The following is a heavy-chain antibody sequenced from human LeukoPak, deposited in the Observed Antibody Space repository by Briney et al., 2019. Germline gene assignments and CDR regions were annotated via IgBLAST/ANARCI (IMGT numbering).Heavy chain of an antibody. V-gene: IGHV4-34*01. D-gene: IGHD1-20*01. Sequence: PSETLSLTCAVYGGSFSGYYWSWIRQTPGKGLEWIGSIYYSGSTYYNPSLKSRVTISVDTSKNQFSLKLSSVTAADTAVYYCARALRARITGTTASVYGMDVWGQGTTVTVSS. CDR3: ARALRARITGTTASVYGMDV. CDR1: GGSFSGYY. J-gene: IGHJ6*02. CDR2: IYYSGST.